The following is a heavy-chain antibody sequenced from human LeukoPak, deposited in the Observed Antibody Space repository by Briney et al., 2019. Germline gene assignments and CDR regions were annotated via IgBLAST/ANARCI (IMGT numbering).Heavy chain of an antibody. D-gene: IGHD6-19*01. CDR1: GYTFTSYY. CDR2: INPSGGST. J-gene: IGHJ4*02. Sequence: ASVKVSCTASGYTFTSYYIHWVRQAPGQGLEWMGLINPSGGSTNYAQKFQGRVTMTRDTSTNTVYMELSRLRSDDTAVYYCAKVPVRSGWKVFDYWGQGTLVTVSS. CDR3: AKVPVRSGWKVFDY. V-gene: IGHV1-46*01.